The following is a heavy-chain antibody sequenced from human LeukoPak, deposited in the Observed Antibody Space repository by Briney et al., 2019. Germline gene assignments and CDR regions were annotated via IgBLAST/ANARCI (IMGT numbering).Heavy chain of an antibody. CDR2: IRYDGSNK. CDR3: AKGSDFWSGYPSTRFDP. Sequence: GGSLRLSCAASGFTFSSYGMHWVRQAPGKGLEWVAFIRYDGSNKYYADSVKGRFTISRDNSKNTLYLQMNSLRAEDTAVYYCAKGSDFWSGYPSTRFDPWGQGTLVTVSS. V-gene: IGHV3-30*02. CDR1: GFTFSSYG. D-gene: IGHD3-3*01. J-gene: IGHJ5*02.